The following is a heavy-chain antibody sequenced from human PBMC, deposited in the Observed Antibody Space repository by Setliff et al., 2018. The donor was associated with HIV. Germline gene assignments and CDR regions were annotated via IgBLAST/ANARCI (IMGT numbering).Heavy chain of an antibody. CDR2: INEDGSKK. CDR3: ARGLERTNALFGVLSIWLDS. CDR1: GFAFNDYY. J-gene: IGHJ5*01. D-gene: IGHD2-8*01. V-gene: IGHV3-7*03. Sequence: GGSLRLSCVSSGFAFNDYYMTWVRQAPGKGLEWVATINEDGSKKYYGASVKGRFSVSRDNAKKSLYLQMNSLRAEDTTVYFCARGLERTNALFGVLSIWLDSWGQGTLVTVSS.